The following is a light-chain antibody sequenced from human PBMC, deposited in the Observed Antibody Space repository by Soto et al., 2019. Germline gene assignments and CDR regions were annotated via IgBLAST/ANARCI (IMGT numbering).Light chain of an antibody. CDR2: GAS. CDR1: QSVSTNF. J-gene: IGKJ2*01. V-gene: IGKV3D-20*02. CDR3: QQRSNWPT. Sequence: EIVLTQSPGTLSLSPGEGATLSCRASQSVSTNFFAWYQQKPGQAPRLLIYGASTRATGIPDRFSGSGSGTDFTLTISRLEPEDFAVYYCQQRSNWPTFGQGTKLEIK.